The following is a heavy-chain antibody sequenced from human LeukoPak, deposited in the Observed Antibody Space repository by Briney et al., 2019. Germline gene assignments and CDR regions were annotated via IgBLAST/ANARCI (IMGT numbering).Heavy chain of an antibody. J-gene: IGHJ4*02. D-gene: IGHD5-18*01. V-gene: IGHV1-69*06. CDR3: ARDPNAMVTSLFDY. CDR1: GGTFMTDV. CDR2: IIPISDSP. Sequence: ASVKVSCKASGGTFMTDVFSWVRQAPGQALEWMGGIIPISDSPHSAQRFQGRVTITADKSTSTAYMELSSLRSDDTAVYYCARDPNAMVTSLFDYWGQGTLVTVSS.